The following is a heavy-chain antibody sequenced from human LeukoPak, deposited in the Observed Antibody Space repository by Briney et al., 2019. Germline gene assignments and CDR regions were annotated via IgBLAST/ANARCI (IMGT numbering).Heavy chain of an antibody. J-gene: IGHJ3*02. CDR3: AKAGWYSAKTYATYDDAYDI. V-gene: IGHV3-23*01. D-gene: IGHD1-26*01. Sequence: PGGSLRLSCAASGFTFNNCAMSWVRQAPGGGLEWVSPISAGGGVTYYADSVKGRFTVSRDNSKKKVFLQMNSLRADDTAVYYCAKAGWYSAKTYATYDDAYDIWGQGTMVTVCS. CDR1: GFTFNNCA. CDR2: ISAGGGVT.